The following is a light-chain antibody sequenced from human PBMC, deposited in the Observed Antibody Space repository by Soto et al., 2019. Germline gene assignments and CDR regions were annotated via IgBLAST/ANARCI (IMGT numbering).Light chain of an antibody. CDR3: QQHSNGPLT. CDR2: GAS. V-gene: IGKV3-11*01. J-gene: IGKJ4*01. CDR1: QSVNSY. Sequence: EIVLTQSPATLSLSPGEGATLSCRASQSVNSYLAWYQQNPGQAPRLLIYGASNRAAGIPARFSGSGSGTDFPLTISSLEPEDFEVYYCQQHSNGPLTFGGGTKVDIK.